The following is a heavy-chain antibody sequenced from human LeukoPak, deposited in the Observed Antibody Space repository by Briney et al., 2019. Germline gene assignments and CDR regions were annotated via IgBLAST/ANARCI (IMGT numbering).Heavy chain of an antibody. CDR3: ARGPSTHYYGSGNYSYFDF. Sequence: KPSATLSLTCTVSGYSISSGFYWGWIRQPPGKGLEWIGSIYHSGSTYYNPSLRSRVTISVDTSKNQFSLKLSSVTAADTAVYYCARGPSTHYYGSGNYSYFDFWGQGALVTVSS. V-gene: IGHV4-38-2*02. CDR1: GYSISSGFY. J-gene: IGHJ4*02. D-gene: IGHD3-10*01. CDR2: IYHSGST.